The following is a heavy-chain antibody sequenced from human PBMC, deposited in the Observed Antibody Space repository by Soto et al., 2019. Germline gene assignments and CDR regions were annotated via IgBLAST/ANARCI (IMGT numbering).Heavy chain of an antibody. CDR2: INHNGNT. J-gene: IGHJ4*02. D-gene: IGHD3-22*01. CDR3: ARGIIYHDSSAYFDS. V-gene: IGHV4-34*01. Sequence: SETLYLTCAVYGGPFSGYYWSWIRQSPGTGLEWIGEINHNGNTNYNPSLKSRVTISVDTSKNQLSLRLTSVIAADTAVYYCARGIIYHDSSAYFDSWGQGTLVTVSS. CDR1: GGPFSGYY.